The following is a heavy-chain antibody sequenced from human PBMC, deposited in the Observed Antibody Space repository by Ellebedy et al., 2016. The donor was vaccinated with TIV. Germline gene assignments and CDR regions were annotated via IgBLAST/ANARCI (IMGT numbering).Heavy chain of an antibody. V-gene: IGHV4-61*01. CDR1: GGSVSSGSYY. D-gene: IGHD3-22*01. J-gene: IGHJ3*02. CDR3: ARDRRYYYDSSGSGGAFDI. Sequence: SETLSLXXTVSGGSVSSGSYYWSWIRQPPGKGLEWIGYIYYSGSTNYNPSLKSRVTISVDTSKNQFSLKLSSVTAADTAVYYCARDRRYYYDSSGSGGAFDIWGQGTMVTVSS. CDR2: IYYSGST.